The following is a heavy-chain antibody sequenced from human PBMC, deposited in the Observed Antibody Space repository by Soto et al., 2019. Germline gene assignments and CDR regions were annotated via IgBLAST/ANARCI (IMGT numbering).Heavy chain of an antibody. J-gene: IGHJ6*02. D-gene: IGHD2-8*01. Sequence: QVQLVQSGAEVKKPGSSVKVSCKASGGTFSSYAISWVRQAPGQGLEWMGGINPTFGTANYAQKFQGRVTITAAACTSTGYMELGSLRAEDTAVYYFARDGIKGVGLPLCIYGMDFWVHWPTVTVSS. CDR1: GGTFSSYA. V-gene: IGHV1-69*01. CDR2: INPTFGTA. CDR3: ARDGIKGVGLPLCIYGMDF.